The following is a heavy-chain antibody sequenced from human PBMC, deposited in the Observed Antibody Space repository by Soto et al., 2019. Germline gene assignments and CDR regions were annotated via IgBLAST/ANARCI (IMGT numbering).Heavy chain of an antibody. D-gene: IGHD1-26*01. CDR2: IIPIFGTA. CDR1: GGTFSSYA. V-gene: IGHV1-69*13. Sequence: SVKVSCKASGGTFSSYAISWVRQAPGQGLEWMGGIIPIFGTANYAQKFQGRVTITADESTSTAYMELSSLRSEDTAVYYCAREQYKWELHQPDAFDIWGQGTMVTVSS. J-gene: IGHJ3*02. CDR3: AREQYKWELHQPDAFDI.